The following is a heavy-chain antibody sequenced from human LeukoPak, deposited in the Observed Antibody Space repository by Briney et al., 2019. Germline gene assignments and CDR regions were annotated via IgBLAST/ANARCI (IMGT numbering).Heavy chain of an antibody. CDR2: VWFDNSNE. CDR3: AKGRGPTPLGDAGAEV. D-gene: IGHD1-26*01. CDR1: GFKFNDYG. J-gene: IGHJ6*04. Sequence: GGSLTLSCTASGFKFNDYGMYWVRLPPQKGPEWVALVWFDNSNEHYADSVKGRFFISRNNDENTLFLHMNSLTVEDTAVYYCAKGRGPTPLGDAGAEVWGKGTAVTVSA. V-gene: IGHV3-33*06.